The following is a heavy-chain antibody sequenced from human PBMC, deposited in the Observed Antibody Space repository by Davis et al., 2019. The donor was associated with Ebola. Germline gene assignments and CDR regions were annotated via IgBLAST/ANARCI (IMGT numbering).Heavy chain of an antibody. CDR1: GYTFTSYY. V-gene: IGHV1-46*01. CDR3: ARDSRPYDSSGYYNDY. J-gene: IGHJ4*02. CDR2: INPSGGST. D-gene: IGHD3-22*01. Sequence: AASVKVSCKASGYTFTSYYMHWVRQAPGQGLEWMGIINPSGGSTSYAQKFQGRVTMTRDTSTSTVYMELSSLRSEDTAVYYCARDSRPYDSSGYYNDYWGQGTLVTVSS.